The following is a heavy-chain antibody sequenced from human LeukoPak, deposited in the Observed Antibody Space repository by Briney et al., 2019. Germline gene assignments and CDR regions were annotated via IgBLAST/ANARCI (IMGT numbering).Heavy chain of an antibody. CDR3: AKVYSGSYTTYYLDY. CDR1: GFTFSSYD. CDR2: ISGSGGST. J-gene: IGHJ4*02. D-gene: IGHD1-26*01. Sequence: PGGSLRLSCAPSGFTFSSYDMSWVRQAPGKGLKWVSAISGSGGSTYYADSVKGRFTIYRDNSKNTLYLQMYSLRAEDTAVYYCAKVYSGSYTTYYLDYWGQGTLVTLSS. V-gene: IGHV3-23*01.